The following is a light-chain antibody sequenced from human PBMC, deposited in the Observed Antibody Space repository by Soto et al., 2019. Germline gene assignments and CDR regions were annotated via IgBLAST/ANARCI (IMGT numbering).Light chain of an antibody. V-gene: IGLV3-9*01. J-gene: IGLJ2*01. Sequence: SYELTQPLSVSVALGQTARITCGGNNIGSKNVHWYQQKPGQAPVLVIYRNNNRPSGIPERFSGSNSGNTATLTIRRAQAGDEADYYCQVRDSSTFVVFGGGTKLTVL. CDR1: NIGSKN. CDR3: QVRDSSTFVV. CDR2: RNN.